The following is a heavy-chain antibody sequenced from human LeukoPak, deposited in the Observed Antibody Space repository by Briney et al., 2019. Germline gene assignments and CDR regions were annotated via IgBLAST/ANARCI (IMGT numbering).Heavy chain of an antibody. D-gene: IGHD1-1*01. CDR1: GGSISSYY. Sequence: SETLSLTCTVSGGSISSYYWSWIRQPPGKGLEWIGNIYYSGSTNYNPSLKSRVTISVDTSKNQFSLKLSSVTAADTAVYYCARSTRERTWYDYYYGMDVWGQGTTVTVSS. J-gene: IGHJ6*02. V-gene: IGHV4-59*01. CDR3: ARSTRERTWYDYYYGMDV. CDR2: IYYSGST.